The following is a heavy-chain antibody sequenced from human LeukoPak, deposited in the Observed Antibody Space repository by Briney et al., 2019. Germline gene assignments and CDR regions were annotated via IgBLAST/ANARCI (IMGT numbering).Heavy chain of an antibody. Sequence: PGGSLRLSCAASGFTFSSYWMSWVRQAPGKGLEGVANIKQDGSEKYYVDSVKGRFTISRDNAKNSLYLQMNSLRAEDTAVYYCARAPQGDFWSGYYTGRYYYYYMDVWGKGTTVTVSS. CDR3: ARAPQGDFWSGYYTGRYYYYYMDV. D-gene: IGHD3-3*01. V-gene: IGHV3-7*01. J-gene: IGHJ6*03. CDR1: GFTFSSYW. CDR2: IKQDGSEK.